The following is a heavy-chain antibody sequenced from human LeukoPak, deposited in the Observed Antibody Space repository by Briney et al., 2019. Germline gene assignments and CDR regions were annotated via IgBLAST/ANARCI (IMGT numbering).Heavy chain of an antibody. CDR2: IYSGGST. Sequence: PGGSLRLSCAASGFTVSSNYMSWVRQAPGKGLEWVSVIYSGGSTYYADSVKGRFTISRDNSKNTLYLQMNSLRAEDTAVYYCARDWSSGWYSYYYYGMDVWGQGTTVTVSS. CDR1: GFTVSSNY. D-gene: IGHD6-19*01. CDR3: ARDWSSGWYSYYYYGMDV. J-gene: IGHJ6*02. V-gene: IGHV3-53*05.